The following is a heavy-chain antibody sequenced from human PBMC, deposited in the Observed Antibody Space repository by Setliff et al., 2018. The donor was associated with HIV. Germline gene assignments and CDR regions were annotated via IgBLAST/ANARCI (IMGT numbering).Heavy chain of an antibody. Sequence: SETLSLTCTVSGGSISSGSYFWTWVRQPAGKGLEWIGHIYTSGSTNYNPSLKSRVTISVDTSKNQFSLKLSSVTAADTAAYYCARDVYDYDFGGYFYMDVWAKGPRSPSP. D-gene: IGHD3-3*01. CDR3: ARDVYDYDFGGYFYMDV. CDR2: IYTSGST. J-gene: IGHJ6*03. CDR1: GGSISSGSYF. V-gene: IGHV4-61*09.